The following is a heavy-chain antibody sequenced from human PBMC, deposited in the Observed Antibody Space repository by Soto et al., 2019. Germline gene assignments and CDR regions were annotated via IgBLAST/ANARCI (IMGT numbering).Heavy chain of an antibody. CDR2: IYPSGST. V-gene: IGHV4-4*07. CDR3: ARARDNNINYYYALDV. CDR1: GGSISSYY. D-gene: IGHD1-20*01. J-gene: IGHJ6*02. Sequence: PSETLSLTCTVSGGSISSYYWSWIRQPAGKGLEWIGRIYPSGSTNYNPSLQSRVTMSVDTSKNQFSLKLSSVTAADTAVYYCARARDNNINYYYALDVGGPGTTVTVSS.